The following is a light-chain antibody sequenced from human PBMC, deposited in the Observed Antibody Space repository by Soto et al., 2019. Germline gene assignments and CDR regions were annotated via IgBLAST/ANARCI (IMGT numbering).Light chain of an antibody. Sequence: DIQMTQSPSTLSASVGDRVTITGRASQSISTWLAWYQQEPGKAPKLLIHKASSLQSGVPSRFSGSGSGTDFTLTISSLQPEDFATYYCQQSYSTPRTFGQGTKVDI. J-gene: IGKJ1*01. V-gene: IGKV1-5*03. CDR2: KAS. CDR1: QSISTW. CDR3: QQSYSTPRT.